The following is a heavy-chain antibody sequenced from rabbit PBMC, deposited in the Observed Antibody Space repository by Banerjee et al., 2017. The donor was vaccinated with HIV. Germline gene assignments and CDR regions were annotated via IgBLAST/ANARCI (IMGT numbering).Heavy chain of an antibody. D-gene: IGHD8-1*01. Sequence: QEQLVESGGGLVTLGGSLTLTCTASGFSFSSYWMCWVRQAPGKGLEWIGCIATGSSGSTYYASWAKGRFTISKTSSTTVTLQMTSLTAADTATYFCARADASSSDYLYYFNLWGQGTLVTVS. CDR2: IATGSSGST. V-gene: IGHV1S45*01. CDR3: ARADASSSDYLYYFNL. CDR1: GFSFSSYW. J-gene: IGHJ4*01.